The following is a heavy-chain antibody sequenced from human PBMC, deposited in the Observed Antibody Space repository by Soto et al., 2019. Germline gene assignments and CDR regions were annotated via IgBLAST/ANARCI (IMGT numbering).Heavy chain of an antibody. CDR3: ARTPIVVVPAAIGARYYYYGMDV. J-gene: IGHJ6*02. D-gene: IGHD2-2*02. Sequence: GPTLVNPTQTLTLTCTFSGFSLSTSGMCVSWIRQPPGKALEWLALIDWDDDKYYSTSLKTRLTISKDTSKNQVVLTMTNMDPVDTATYYCARTPIVVVPAAIGARYYYYGMDVWGQGTTVTVSS. V-gene: IGHV2-70*01. CDR1: GFSLSTSGMC. CDR2: IDWDDDK.